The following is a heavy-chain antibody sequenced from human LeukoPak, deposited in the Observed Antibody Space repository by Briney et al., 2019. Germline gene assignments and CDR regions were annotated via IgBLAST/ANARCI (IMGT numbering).Heavy chain of an antibody. Sequence: SETLSLTCTVSGGSISSSSYYWGWIRQPPGKGLEWIGSIYYSGSTYYNPSLKSRVTISVDTSKNQFSLKLSSVTAADTAVYYCARDRDYYGSGSYTSLQLGLYNWFDPWGQGTLVTVSS. CDR3: ARDRDYYGSGSYTSLQLGLYNWFDP. CDR2: IYYSGST. D-gene: IGHD3-10*01. J-gene: IGHJ5*02. CDR1: GGSISSSSYY. V-gene: IGHV4-39*07.